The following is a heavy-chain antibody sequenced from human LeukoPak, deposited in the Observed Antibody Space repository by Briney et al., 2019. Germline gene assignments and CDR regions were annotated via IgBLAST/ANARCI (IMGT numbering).Heavy chain of an antibody. CDR3: ARDGRNWDPSIELDY. CDR2: ISAYNGNT. V-gene: IGHV1-18*01. D-gene: IGHD7-27*01. J-gene: IGHJ4*02. CDR1: GYTFTSYG. Sequence: GASMKVSCKASGYTFTSYGISWVRQAPGQGLEWMGWISAYNGNTNYAQKLQGRVTMTTDTSTSTAYMELRSLRSDDTAGYYCARDGRNWDPSIELDYWGQGTLVTVSS.